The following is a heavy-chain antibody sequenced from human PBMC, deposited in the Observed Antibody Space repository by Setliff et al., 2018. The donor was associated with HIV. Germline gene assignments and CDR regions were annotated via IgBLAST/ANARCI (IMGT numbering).Heavy chain of an antibody. CDR2: IYYSVNN. CDR3: ARAYGSERLNWFDP. Sequence: PSETLSLTCAVSGVSITSHYWSWIRQPPGKGLEWIGFIYYSVNNNYNPSLKSRVSISVDTSKNQFSLRLRSVTAADTAVYYCARAYGSERLNWFDPWGQGTLVTVSS. J-gene: IGHJ5*02. V-gene: IGHV4-59*11. CDR1: GVSITSHY. D-gene: IGHD3-10*01.